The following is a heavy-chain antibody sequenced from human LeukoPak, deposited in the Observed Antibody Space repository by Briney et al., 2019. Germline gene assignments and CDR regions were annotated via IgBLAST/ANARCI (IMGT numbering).Heavy chain of an antibody. D-gene: IGHD3-3*01. V-gene: IGHV3-23*01. Sequence: GGSLRLSCAASGFSFSSYAMTCVRQAPGKGREWVSLISGSGGSTYYADSVKGRFTISRDTSKSTLYLQMNSLRAEDTAVYYCAKAANYDFWTGPGFDYWGQGTLVTVSS. J-gene: IGHJ4*02. CDR1: GFSFSSYA. CDR2: ISGSGGST. CDR3: AKAANYDFWTGPGFDY.